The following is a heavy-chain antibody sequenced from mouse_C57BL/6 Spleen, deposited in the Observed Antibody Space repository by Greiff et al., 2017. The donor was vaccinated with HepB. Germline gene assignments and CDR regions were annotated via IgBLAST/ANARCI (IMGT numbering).Heavy chain of an antibody. J-gene: IGHJ3*01. D-gene: IGHD2-4*01. Sequence: QVQLKESGPGLVQPSQCLSITCTVSGFSLTSYGVHWVRQSPGKGLEWLGVIWSGGSTGYNAAFISRLSIRKDNSKSQVFFKMNRLQADDTAIYYCARGRGDYSAWFAYWGQGTLVTVSA. V-gene: IGHV2-2*01. CDR1: GFSLTSYG. CDR2: IWSGGST. CDR3: ARGRGDYSAWFAY.